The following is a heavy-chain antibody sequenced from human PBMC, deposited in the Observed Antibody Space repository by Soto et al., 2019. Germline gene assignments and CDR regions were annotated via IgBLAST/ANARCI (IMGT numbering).Heavy chain of an antibody. Sequence: SENLSLTCGGYGGSFSGYYWSWIRQPPGKGLEWIGEINHSGSTNYNPSLKSRVTISVDTSKNQFSLKLSSVTAADTAVYYCARDRSSFARYYYYGMDVWGRGTTVT. CDR3: ARDRSSFARYYYYGMDV. J-gene: IGHJ6*02. CDR2: INHSGST. V-gene: IGHV4-34*01. CDR1: GGSFSGYY.